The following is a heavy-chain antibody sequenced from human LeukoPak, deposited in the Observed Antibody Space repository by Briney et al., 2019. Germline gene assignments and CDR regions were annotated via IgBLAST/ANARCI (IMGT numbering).Heavy chain of an antibody. CDR3: ARESSEHDAFDI. Sequence: GASVKVSCKASGYTFTSYAMHWVRQAPGQRLEWMGWINAGNGNTKYSQKFQGRVTITRDTSASTAYMELSSLRSEDTAVYYCARESSEHDAFDIWGQGTMVTVSS. CDR1: GYTFTSYA. D-gene: IGHD1/OR15-1a*01. CDR2: INAGNGNT. V-gene: IGHV1-3*01. J-gene: IGHJ3*02.